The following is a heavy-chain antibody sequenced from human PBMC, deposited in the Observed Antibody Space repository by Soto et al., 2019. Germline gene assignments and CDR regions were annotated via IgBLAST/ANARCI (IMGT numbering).Heavy chain of an antibody. CDR2: INPSGGST. CDR3: ARVAGPLTNRYGMDV. D-gene: IGHD6-19*01. V-gene: IGHV1-46*01. CDR1: GYTFTSYY. J-gene: IGHJ6*02. Sequence: ASVKVSCKASGYTFTSYYMHWVRQAPGQGLEWMGIINPSGGSTSYAQKFQGRVTMTRDTSTSTVYMELSSLRSEDTAVYYCARVAGPLTNRYGMDVWGQGTTVTVSS.